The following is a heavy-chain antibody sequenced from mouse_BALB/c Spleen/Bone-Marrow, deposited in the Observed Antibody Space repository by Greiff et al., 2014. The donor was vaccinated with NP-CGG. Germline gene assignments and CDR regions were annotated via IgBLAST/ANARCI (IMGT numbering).Heavy chain of an antibody. CDR2: IDPANGNT. CDR3: ARTPRATFYFDY. CDR1: GFNIKDTY. J-gene: IGHJ2*01. Sequence: VHVKQSGAELVKPGASVKLSCTASGFNIKDTYMHWVKQRPEQGLEWIGRIDPANGNTKYDPKSQGKATITADTSSNTAYLQLFSLTSEDTAVYYCARTPRATFYFDYWGQGTTLTVSS. D-gene: IGHD3-1*01. V-gene: IGHV14-3*02.